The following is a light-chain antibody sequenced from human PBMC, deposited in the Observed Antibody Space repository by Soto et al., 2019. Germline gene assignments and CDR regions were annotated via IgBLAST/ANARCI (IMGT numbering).Light chain of an antibody. CDR1: QDIGHS. CDR2: RAS. J-gene: IGKJ1*01. V-gene: IGKV1-27*01. CDR3: QRCDSCQWT. Sequence: DIQMTNSPSSLSASVGDRVTITCRASQDIGHSLAWYQHKPGEVPKLLIYRASILSGISSRSSGSGSGTDFTLTITSLQPDYVAAYYCQRCDSCQWTVGQGIKVAIK.